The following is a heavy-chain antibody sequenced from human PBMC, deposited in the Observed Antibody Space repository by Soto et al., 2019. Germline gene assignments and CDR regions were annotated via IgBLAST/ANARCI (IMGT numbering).Heavy chain of an antibody. J-gene: IGHJ5*02. D-gene: IGHD3-16*01. CDR1: GFPFSTSN. V-gene: IGHV3-21*01. Sequence: EVQLVESGGGLVNPGGSLRLSCVVSGFPFSTSNMNWVRQAPGKGLEWVSFMSRSSTYIYYADSVKGRFTISRDDAENSLFMQMNSLRAEDTAVYYCARGVLPISSTSWFDPWGQGTLVTVSS. CDR3: ARGVLPISSTSWFDP. CDR2: MSRSSTYI.